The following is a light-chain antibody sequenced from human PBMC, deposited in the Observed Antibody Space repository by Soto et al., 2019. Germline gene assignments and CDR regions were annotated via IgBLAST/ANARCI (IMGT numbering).Light chain of an antibody. Sequence: EVVLTQSPAXLSLSPGERATLSCRASQNVRTFLDWYQQKPGQAPRLLIYGASNRATGIPARFSGSGSGTDFTLTISSLEPEDFAVYYCQQHSHWPPWTFGQGTRVEIQ. CDR1: QNVRTF. V-gene: IGKV3-11*01. CDR3: QQHSHWPPWT. CDR2: GAS. J-gene: IGKJ1*01.